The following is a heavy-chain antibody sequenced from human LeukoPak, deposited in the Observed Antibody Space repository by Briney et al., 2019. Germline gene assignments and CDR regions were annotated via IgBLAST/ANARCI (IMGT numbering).Heavy chain of an antibody. D-gene: IGHD6-13*01. Sequence: PGGSLRLSCAASGFTFDDYAMHWVRQAPGKGLEWVSGISWNSGSIGYADSVKGRFTISRDNAKKSLYLQMNSLRAEDTAVYYCARGAEGIAASDSNFDYWGQGMLVTVSS. CDR1: GFTFDDYA. CDR3: ARGAEGIAASDSNFDY. J-gene: IGHJ4*02. V-gene: IGHV3-9*01. CDR2: ISWNSGSI.